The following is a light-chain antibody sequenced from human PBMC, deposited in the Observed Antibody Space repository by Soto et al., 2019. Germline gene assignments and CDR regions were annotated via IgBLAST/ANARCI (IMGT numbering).Light chain of an antibody. V-gene: IGLV2-14*01. CDR3: SSYTSISTYV. CDR2: DVN. J-gene: IGLJ1*01. CDR1: SSVVGYYNY. Sequence: QSVLTQPAPVSGSPGQSIAISCTGNSSVVGYYNYVSWYQQHPGKAPNVVIYDVNNRPSGVPDRFSGSKSGNTASLTISGLQAEDEADYYCSSYTSISTYVFGTGTKVTVL.